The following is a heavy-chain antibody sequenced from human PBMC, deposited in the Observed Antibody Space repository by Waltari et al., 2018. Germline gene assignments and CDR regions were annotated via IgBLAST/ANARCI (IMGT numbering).Heavy chain of an antibody. V-gene: IGHV4-4*07. CDR3: ARAVVPATKRVGYYYMDV. CDR1: GGSISSYY. J-gene: IGHJ6*03. CDR2: IYTSGST. D-gene: IGHD2-2*01. Sequence: QVQLQESGPGLVKPSETLSLTCTVSGGSISSYYWSWIRQPAGKGLEWIGRIYTSGSTNYNPALKSRVTMSVDTSKNQFSLKLSSVTAADTAVYYCARAVVPATKRVGYYYMDVWGKGTTVTISS.